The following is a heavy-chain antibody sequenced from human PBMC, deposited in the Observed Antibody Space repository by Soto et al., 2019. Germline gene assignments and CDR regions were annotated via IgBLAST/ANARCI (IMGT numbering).Heavy chain of an antibody. CDR2: IYYSGST. V-gene: IGHV4-59*01. J-gene: IGHJ5*02. D-gene: IGHD3-3*01. CDR3: ARLLFGRGTWFDP. Sequence: PSETLSLTCTVSGGSISSYYWSWIRQPPGKGLEWIGFIYYSGSTNYNPSLKSRVTISVDTSKNQFSLKLSSVTAADTAVYYCARLLFGRGTWFDPWGQGTLVTVSS. CDR1: GGSISSYY.